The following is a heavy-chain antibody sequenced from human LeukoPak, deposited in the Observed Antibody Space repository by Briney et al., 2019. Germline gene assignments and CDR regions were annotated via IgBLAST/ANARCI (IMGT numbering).Heavy chain of an antibody. CDR2: IYRGGST. J-gene: IGHJ6*03. CDR3: ARGCSGGSCYSGGGYYYYYMDV. D-gene: IGHD2-15*01. Sequence: GGSLRLSCAASGFTVSSNYMSWVRQAPGKGLEWVSVIYRGGSTYYADSVKGRFAISRDNSKNTLYLQMNSLRAEDTAVYYCARGCSGGSCYSGGGYYYYYMDVWGKGTTVTVSS. V-gene: IGHV3-53*01. CDR1: GFTVSSNY.